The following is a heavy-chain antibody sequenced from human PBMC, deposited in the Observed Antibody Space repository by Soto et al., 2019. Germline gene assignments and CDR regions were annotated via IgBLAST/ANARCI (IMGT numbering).Heavy chain of an antibody. D-gene: IGHD5-12*01. CDR2: IDRSDTRT. J-gene: IGHJ6*02. CDR3: ARRIEGVGYIYYALDV. V-gene: IGHV5-10-1*01. Sequence: PLESLKISCWGSGYNFADYWIHLVRQTPEKRLEWVGTIDRSDTRTVYNPSFQGPLTFSTHKTISTDYSKCSSQKASDTAIYYCARRIEGVGYIYYALDVWGQGTVVTVSS. CDR1: GYNFADYW.